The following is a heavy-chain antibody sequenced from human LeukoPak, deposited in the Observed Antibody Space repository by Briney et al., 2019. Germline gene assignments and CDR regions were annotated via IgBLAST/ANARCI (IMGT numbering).Heavy chain of an antibody. V-gene: IGHV3-23*01. CDR3: AKVRDSSSQGFHAFDI. D-gene: IGHD6-13*01. Sequence: GGSLRLSCAASGFTFRSYAMSWVRQAPGKGLEGVSAISGSGGSTYYADSVKGRFTISRDNSKNTLYLQMNSLRAEDTAVYYCAKVRDSSSQGFHAFDIWGQRTMVTVSS. CDR2: ISGSGGST. J-gene: IGHJ3*02. CDR1: GFTFRSYA.